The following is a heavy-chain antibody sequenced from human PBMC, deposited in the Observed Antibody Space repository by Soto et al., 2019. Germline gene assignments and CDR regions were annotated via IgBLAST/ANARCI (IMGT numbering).Heavy chain of an antibody. CDR3: VRDYDYDSSRNDAFDI. Sequence: QVQLQESGPGLVKPSQTLSLTCTVSGGSISSGGYYWSWIRHHPGKGLEWMGYIYSSGSTYYNPSLRSRVTISADTSKNQFSLXLSSVTAADTAVYYCVRDYDYDSSRNDAFDIWGQGTMVTVSS. V-gene: IGHV4-31*03. J-gene: IGHJ3*02. CDR1: GGSISSGGYY. CDR2: IYSSGST. D-gene: IGHD3-22*01.